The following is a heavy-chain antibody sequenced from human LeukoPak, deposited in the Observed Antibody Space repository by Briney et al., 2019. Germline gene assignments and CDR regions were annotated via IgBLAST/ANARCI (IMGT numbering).Heavy chain of an antibody. CDR3: ARVASRLGWFDP. CDR1: GGSISSYY. J-gene: IGHJ5*02. CDR2: IYYSGST. D-gene: IGHD2-15*01. Sequence: SETLSLTCTVSGGSISSYYWSWIRQPPGKGLEWIGYIYYSGSTNYNPSLKSRISISVDTSKNQFSLKLRSVTAADTAVYYCARVASRLGWFDPWGQGTLVTVSS. V-gene: IGHV4-59*08.